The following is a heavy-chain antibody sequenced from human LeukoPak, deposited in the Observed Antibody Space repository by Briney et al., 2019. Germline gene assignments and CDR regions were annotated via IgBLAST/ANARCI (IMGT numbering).Heavy chain of an antibody. D-gene: IGHD3-22*01. Sequence: GGSLRLSCAASGFTFSSYSMTWVRQAPGKGLEWVSSISSSSSYIYYADSVKGRFTISRDNAKNSLYLQMNSLRAEDTAVYYCARDSEHYYDSSGYPYWYFDLWGRGTLVTVSS. J-gene: IGHJ2*01. V-gene: IGHV3-21*01. CDR3: ARDSEHYYDSSGYPYWYFDL. CDR1: GFTFSSYS. CDR2: ISSSSSYI.